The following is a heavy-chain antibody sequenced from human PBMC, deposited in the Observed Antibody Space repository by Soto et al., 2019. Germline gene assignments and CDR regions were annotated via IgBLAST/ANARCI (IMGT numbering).Heavy chain of an antibody. D-gene: IGHD1-1*01. CDR2: VHISGHS. Sequence: QVHLQESGPGLVAPSGTLSLTCTLSGGSVRAPDWWNWVRQSPDKGLEWIAEVHISGHSNYNPSLRCRVSESIDSSKNQFYLNLNSVTAADTAIYYCARVRQGCSANNCYFDPWGQGTQVTISS. V-gene: IGHV4-4*02. CDR3: ARVRQGCSANNCYFDP. J-gene: IGHJ5*01. CDR1: GGSVRAPDW.